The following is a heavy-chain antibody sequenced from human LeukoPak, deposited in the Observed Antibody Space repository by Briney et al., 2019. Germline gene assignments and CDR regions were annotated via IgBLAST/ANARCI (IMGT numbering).Heavy chain of an antibody. D-gene: IGHD2/OR15-2a*01. CDR3: AKGGSTNFSYGDV. J-gene: IGHJ6*02. Sequence: PSETLSLTCSVSGGSITNLYWTWIRQPPGKGLEWIGYIYDSGSTRYNTSLESRVTISVDTSKNQFSLKLSSVTAADTAVYYCAKGGSTNFSYGDVWGQGTTVTVSS. CDR2: IYDSGST. CDR1: GGSITNLY. V-gene: IGHV4-59*01.